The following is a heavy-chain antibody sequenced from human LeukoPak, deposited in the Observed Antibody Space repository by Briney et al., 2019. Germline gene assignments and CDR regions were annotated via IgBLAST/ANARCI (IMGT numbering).Heavy chain of an antibody. CDR1: GFTLSSYA. Sequence: GGSLRLSCAASGFTLSSYAMSWVRQGPGKGLEWVSAISVSGNTYHADSVKGRFTISRDSYKNTLYLQMNSLRAEDAAVYYCTRRVYFDYWGQGTLVTVSS. D-gene: IGHD4-17*01. CDR2: ISVSGNT. J-gene: IGHJ4*02. V-gene: IGHV3-23*01. CDR3: TRRVYFDY.